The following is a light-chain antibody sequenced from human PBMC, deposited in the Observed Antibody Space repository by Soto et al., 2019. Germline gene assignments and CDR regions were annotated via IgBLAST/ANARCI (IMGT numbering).Light chain of an antibody. V-gene: IGLV1-40*01. CDR3: QSYYSSLYVV. CDR2: GNS. Sequence: QSVLTQPPSVSGAPGQRVTISCTGSSSNIGAGYDVHWYQQLPGTAPKLLIYGNSNRPSGVPDRFSGSKSGTSASLAITGLQAEDEADYYCQSYYSSLYVVFGGGTKVTVL. J-gene: IGLJ2*01. CDR1: SSNIGAGYD.